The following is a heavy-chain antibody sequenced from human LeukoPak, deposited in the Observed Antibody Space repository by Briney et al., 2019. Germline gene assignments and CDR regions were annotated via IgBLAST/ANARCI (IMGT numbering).Heavy chain of an antibody. D-gene: IGHD6-19*01. CDR2: IKQDGSEK. J-gene: IGHJ4*02. V-gene: IGHV3-7*01. CDR1: GFSLSSYW. Sequence: GGSLTLSCAASGFSLSSYWMSWVRQAPGKGLEWVANIKQDGSEKYYVDSVKGRFTISRDSAKNSLYLQMNSLRAEDTAVYYCASVNSSGLWYFDYWGQGTLVTVSS. CDR3: ASVNSSGLWYFDY.